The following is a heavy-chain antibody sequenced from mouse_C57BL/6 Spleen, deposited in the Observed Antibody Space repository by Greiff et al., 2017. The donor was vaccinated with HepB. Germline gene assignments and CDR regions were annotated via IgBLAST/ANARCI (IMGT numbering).Heavy chain of an antibody. CDR1: GYTFTDYN. Sequence: EVQLQESGPELVKPGASVKIPCKASGYTFTDYNMDWVKQSHGKSLEWIGDINPNNGGNIYNQKFKGKATVTVDKSYSKAYMELRSLTSEDTAVYYCARENYYGSYWYFDVWGTGTTVTVSS. CDR3: ARENYYGSYWYFDV. D-gene: IGHD1-1*01. CDR2: INPNNGGN. V-gene: IGHV1-18*01. J-gene: IGHJ1*03.